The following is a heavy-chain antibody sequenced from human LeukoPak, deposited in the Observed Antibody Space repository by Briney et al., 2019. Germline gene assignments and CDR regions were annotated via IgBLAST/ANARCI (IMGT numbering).Heavy chain of an antibody. J-gene: IGHJ4*02. CDR1: GYTFTRYY. CDR2: INPSDGVI. Sequence: GASVKVSCKASGYTFTRYYMHRVRQAPGQGLEWMGIINPSDGVIDYAQKFQDRVTMTRDTSTSTVYMELSSLRSEDTAVYYCARRGSGSYVLDYWGQGTLVTVSS. V-gene: IGHV1-46*01. D-gene: IGHD3-10*01. CDR3: ARRGSGSYVLDY.